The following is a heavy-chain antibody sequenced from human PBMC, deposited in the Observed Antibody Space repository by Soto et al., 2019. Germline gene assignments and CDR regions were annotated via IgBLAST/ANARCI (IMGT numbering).Heavy chain of an antibody. V-gene: IGHV4-30-4*01. Sequence: PSETLSLTCTVSGGSISSGDYYWSWIRQPPGKGLEWIGYIYYSGSTYYNPSLKSRVTISVDTSKNQFSLKLSSVTAADTAVYYCARDRYDFWSGYPYYFDYWGQGTLVTVSS. CDR3: ARDRYDFWSGYPYYFDY. CDR1: GGSISSGDYY. CDR2: IYYSGST. D-gene: IGHD3-3*01. J-gene: IGHJ4*02.